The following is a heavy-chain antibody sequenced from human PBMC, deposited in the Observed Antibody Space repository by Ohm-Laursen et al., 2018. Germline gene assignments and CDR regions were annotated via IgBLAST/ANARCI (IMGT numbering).Heavy chain of an antibody. CDR1: GFTFSDYY. Sequence: SLRLSCSASGFTFSDYYMSWIRQAPGKGLEWVSYISNSGSTIYYADSVKGRFSISRDNAKNSLYLQMNSLRAEDTAVYYCAGHFDWLLPIFDYWGQGTLVTVSS. V-gene: IGHV3-11*04. CDR3: AGHFDWLLPIFDY. D-gene: IGHD3-9*01. CDR2: ISNSGSTI. J-gene: IGHJ4*02.